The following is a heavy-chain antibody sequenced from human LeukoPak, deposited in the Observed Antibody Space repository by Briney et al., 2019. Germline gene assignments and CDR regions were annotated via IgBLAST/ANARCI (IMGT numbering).Heavy chain of an antibody. CDR1: GFTFYDYG. J-gene: IGHJ6*04. V-gene: IGHV3-20*04. D-gene: IGHD3-3*01. Sequence: GGSLRLSCAASGFTFYDYGMSWVRQAPGKGLEWVSGINWNGGSTGYADSVKGRFTISRDNAKNSLYLQMNSLRAEDTALYYCARSSGFWSGPMDVWGKGTTVTVSS. CDR3: ARSSGFWSGPMDV. CDR2: INWNGGST.